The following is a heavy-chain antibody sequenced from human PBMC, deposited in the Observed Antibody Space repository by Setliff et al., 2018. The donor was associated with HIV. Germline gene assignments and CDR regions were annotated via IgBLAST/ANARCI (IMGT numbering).Heavy chain of an antibody. V-gene: IGHV1-69*13. D-gene: IGHD3-22*01. CDR1: GYTFPDYY. Sequence: SVKVSCKASGYTFPDYYIHWMRQAPGQGLEWMGWLNPVFRTANYAQKFQGRVTITADESTSTAYMELSSLKSDDTAVYYCARFMAADYYDTCGYFHHWGQGTLVTVSS. CDR2: LNPVFRTA. J-gene: IGHJ1*01. CDR3: ARFMAADYYDTCGYFHH.